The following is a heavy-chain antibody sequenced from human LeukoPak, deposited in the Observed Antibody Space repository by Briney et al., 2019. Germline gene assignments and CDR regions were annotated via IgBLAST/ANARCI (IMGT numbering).Heavy chain of an antibody. J-gene: IGHJ4*02. D-gene: IGHD3-16*02. CDR1: GYTFTSYY. CDR3: ARSDTNYYDYVWGSYRYTRGAFDY. Sequence: ASVKVSCKASGYTFTSYYMHWVRQAPGQGLEWMGIINPSGGSTSYAQKFQGRVTMTRDMSTSTVYMELSSLRSEDTAVYYCARSDTNYYDYVWGSYRYTRGAFDYWGQGTLVTVSS. V-gene: IGHV1-46*01. CDR2: INPSGGST.